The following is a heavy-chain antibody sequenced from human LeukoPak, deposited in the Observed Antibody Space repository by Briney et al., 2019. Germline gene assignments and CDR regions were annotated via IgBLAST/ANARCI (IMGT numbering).Heavy chain of an antibody. CDR1: GFTFSDYY. Sequence: GRSLRLSCAASGFTFSDYYMSWIRQAPGKGLEWVSYISSSGSNIYYADSVKGRFTVSRDNAKNSLYLQMNSLRAEDTAVYYCARDNNTMVRGVRKSPYYYYMDVWGKGTTVTVSS. CDR2: ISSSGSNI. D-gene: IGHD3-10*01. J-gene: IGHJ6*03. CDR3: ARDNNTMVRGVRKSPYYYYMDV. V-gene: IGHV3-11*04.